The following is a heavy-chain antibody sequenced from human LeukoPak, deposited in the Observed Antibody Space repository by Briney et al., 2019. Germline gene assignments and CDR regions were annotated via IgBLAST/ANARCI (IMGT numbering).Heavy chain of an antibody. CDR1: GYTFTSYD. V-gene: IGHV1-8*01. J-gene: IGHJ4*02. CDR3: ARPRMVRGVIIGY. CDR2: MNPNSGNT. Sequence: ASVKVSCKASGYTFTSYDINWVRQATGQGLEWMGWMNPNSGNTGYAQKFQGRVTMTRNTSISTAYMELSSLRSEDTAAYYCARPRMVRGVIIGYWGQGTLVTVSS. D-gene: IGHD3-10*01.